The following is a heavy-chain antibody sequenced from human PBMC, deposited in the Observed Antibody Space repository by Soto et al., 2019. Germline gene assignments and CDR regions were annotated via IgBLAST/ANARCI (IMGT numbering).Heavy chain of an antibody. CDR3: ADDEDGDSDFDS. CDR2: ISSSGSTI. V-gene: IGHV3-48*02. D-gene: IGHD4-17*01. CDR1: GFTFSSYG. Sequence: EVQLVESGGGLVQPGGSLRLSCAASGFTFSSYGMNWVRQAPGKGLEWVSYISSSGSTIYYAESVRGRFSISRDNAKNSLYLQMDSLRHEDTAVYFCADDEDGDSDFDSWGQGTLVTVSS. J-gene: IGHJ4*02.